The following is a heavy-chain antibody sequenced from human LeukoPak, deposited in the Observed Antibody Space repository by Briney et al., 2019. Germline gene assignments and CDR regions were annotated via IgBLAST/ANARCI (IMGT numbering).Heavy chain of an antibody. V-gene: IGHV3-13*01. Sequence: GGSLRLSCAASGFTFSSYDMHWVRQATGKGLEWVSAIGTAGDTYYPGSVKGRFTISRENAKNSLYLQMNSLRAGDTAVYYCAREGVRGAFDIWGQGTMVTVSS. CDR2: IGTAGDT. J-gene: IGHJ3*02. CDR3: AREGVRGAFDI. CDR1: GFTFSSYD. D-gene: IGHD3-10*01.